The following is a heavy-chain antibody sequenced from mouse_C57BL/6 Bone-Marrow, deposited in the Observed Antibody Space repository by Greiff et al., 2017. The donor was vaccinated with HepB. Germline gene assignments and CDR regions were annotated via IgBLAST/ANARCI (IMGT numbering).Heavy chain of an antibody. D-gene: IGHD1-1*01. J-gene: IGHJ4*01. Sequence: QVQLKESGAELVRPGASVTLSCKASGYTFTDYEMHWVKQTPVHGLEWIGAIDPETGGTAYNQKFKGKAILTADKSSSTAYMELRSLTSEDSAVYYCTRRVYYGSRNYAMDYWGQGTSVTVSS. CDR2: IDPETGGT. CDR3: TRRVYYGSRNYAMDY. V-gene: IGHV1-15*01. CDR1: GYTFTDYE.